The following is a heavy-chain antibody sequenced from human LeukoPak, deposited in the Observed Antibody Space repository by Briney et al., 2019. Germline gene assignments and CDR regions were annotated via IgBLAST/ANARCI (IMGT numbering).Heavy chain of an antibody. CDR1: GGTFSSYA. Sequence: ASVKVSCKASGGTFSSYAISWVRQAPGQGLEWMGGIIPIFGTANYARKFQGRVTITTDESTSTAYMELSSLRSEDTAVYYCAREAGDHFDYWGQGTLVTVSS. J-gene: IGHJ4*02. V-gene: IGHV1-69*05. CDR2: IIPIFGTA. CDR3: AREAGDHFDY. D-gene: IGHD7-27*01.